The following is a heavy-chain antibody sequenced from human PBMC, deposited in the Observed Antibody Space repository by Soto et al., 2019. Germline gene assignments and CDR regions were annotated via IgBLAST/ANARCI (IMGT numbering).Heavy chain of an antibody. CDR2: TYDSGNT. CDR1: GGSINNNKW. V-gene: IGHV4-4*02. J-gene: IGHJ6*02. CDR3: ARAEDFADYYGMDV. Sequence: SETLSLTCAVSGGSINNNKWWSWVRQPPGKGLEWIGETYDSGNTNYNPSLRSRVTISVDKSKNQFSLMLRSVTAADTAVYYCARAEDFADYYGMDVWGQGTTVTVSS.